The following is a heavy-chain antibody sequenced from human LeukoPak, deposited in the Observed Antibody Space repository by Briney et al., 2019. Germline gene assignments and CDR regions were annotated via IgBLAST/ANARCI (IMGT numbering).Heavy chain of an antibody. J-gene: IGHJ6*03. CDR3: ARVDRYHYHLDV. V-gene: IGHV1-69*04. CDR2: IIPILGIA. Sequence: SSVRVSCMASGGSFSSYAICWVRAAPEEGLGWVGRIIPILGIAHYAQKFQGRVTITEDKSPSTAYMELSSLRSEDTAMYYCARVDRYHYHLDVWGKGTTVTVSS. CDR1: GGSFSSYA.